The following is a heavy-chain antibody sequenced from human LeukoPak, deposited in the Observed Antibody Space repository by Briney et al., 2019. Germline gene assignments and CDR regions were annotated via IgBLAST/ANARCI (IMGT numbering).Heavy chain of an antibody. CDR2: IKGDGSEK. Sequence: GGSLRLSCAAAGFTFSGHWMSWVRQAPGKGLEWVATIKGDGSEKFYEDSVKGRFTISRDDAENSLQLQMNSLRDEDTAVYYCAKDVLEKWGQGTLVSVSS. CDR3: AKDVLEK. V-gene: IGHV3-7*01. CDR1: GFTFSGHW. J-gene: IGHJ4*02.